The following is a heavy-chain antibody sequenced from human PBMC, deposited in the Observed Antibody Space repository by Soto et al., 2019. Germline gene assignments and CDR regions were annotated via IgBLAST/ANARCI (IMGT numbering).Heavy chain of an antibody. Sequence: ASVKVSCKVSGYTLTELSMHWVRQAPGKGLEWMGGFDPEDGETIYAQKFQGRVTMTEDTSTDTAYMELSSLRSEDTAVYYCATCTNGVWGAGFDYWGQGTLVTVSS. V-gene: IGHV1-24*01. CDR2: FDPEDGET. CDR3: ATCTNGVWGAGFDY. J-gene: IGHJ4*02. CDR1: GYTLTELS. D-gene: IGHD2-8*01.